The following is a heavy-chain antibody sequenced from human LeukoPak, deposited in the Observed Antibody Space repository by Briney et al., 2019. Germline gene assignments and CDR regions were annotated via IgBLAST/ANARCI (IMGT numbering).Heavy chain of an antibody. V-gene: IGHV4-34*01. CDR3: ARGRTGYSSSWVFDP. J-gene: IGHJ5*02. D-gene: IGHD6-13*01. CDR2: INHSGST. Sequence: SETLSLTCAVYDGSFSGYYWSWIRRPPGKGLEWIGEINHSGSTNYNPSLKSRVTISVDTSKNQFSLKLSSVTAADTAVYYCARGRTGYSSSWVFDPWGQGTLVTVSS. CDR1: DGSFSGYY.